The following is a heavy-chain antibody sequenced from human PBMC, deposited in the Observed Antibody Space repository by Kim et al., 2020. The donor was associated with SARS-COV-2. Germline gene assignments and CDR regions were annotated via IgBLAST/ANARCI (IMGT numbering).Heavy chain of an antibody. J-gene: IGHJ3*01. CDR1: GFTFSNFA. Sequence: GGSLRLSCAASGFTFSNFAMNWVRQAPGKGLEWISYIGSSSGTILYADSVKGRFTISRDNAKNSLFLQMNSLRDEDTAVYYCARDPGYYDSSGSSDYHDAFDVWGQGTMVTVSS. V-gene: IGHV3-48*02. CDR2: IGSSSGTI. D-gene: IGHD3-22*01. CDR3: ARDPGYYDSSGSSDYHDAFDV.